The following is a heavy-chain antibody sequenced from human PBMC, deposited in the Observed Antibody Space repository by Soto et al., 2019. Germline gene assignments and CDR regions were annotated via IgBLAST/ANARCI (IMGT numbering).Heavy chain of an antibody. V-gene: IGHV4-39*01. CDR3: GKVLVGATGHTDSDS. CDR1: GGSIYRSGYY. J-gene: IGHJ4*02. Sequence: PSETLSLTCTVSGGSIYRSGYYWGWIRQPPGRGLEWIGNIDYNGVTYSNPSLKSRVTISRDMSKNQFSLKLTSVTAADTALYYCGKVLVGATGHTDSDSWGPGTLVTFPS. D-gene: IGHD2-15*01. CDR2: IDYNGVT.